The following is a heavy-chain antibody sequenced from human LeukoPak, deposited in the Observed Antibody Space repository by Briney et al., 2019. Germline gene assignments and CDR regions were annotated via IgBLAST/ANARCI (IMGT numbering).Heavy chain of an antibody. V-gene: IGHV3-30-3*01. CDR2: ISYDGSNK. CDR1: GFTFSSYA. CDR3: ARDGVVVPAAQVRYYYYYGMDV. Sequence: GGSLRPSCAASGFTFSSYAMHWVRQAPGKGLEWVAVISYDGSNKYYADSVKGRFTISRDNSKNTLYLQMNSLRAEDTAVYYCARDGVVVPAAQVRYYYYYGMDVWGQGTTVTVSS. D-gene: IGHD2-2*01. J-gene: IGHJ6*02.